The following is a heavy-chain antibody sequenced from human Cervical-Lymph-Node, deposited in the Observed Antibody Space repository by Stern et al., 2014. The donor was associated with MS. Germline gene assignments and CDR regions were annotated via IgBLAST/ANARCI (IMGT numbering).Heavy chain of an antibody. J-gene: IGHJ3*02. CDR3: ARGHSGSHYYDAFDI. CDR2: FSRSANYK. Sequence: EVQLVESGGGLVQPGGSLRLSCAASGFIFSDYSMNWVRQAPGKGLEWVSHFSRSANYKYYAASVKGRFAISRDDAGNSLSLQMDGLRVEDTAVYYCARGHSGSHYYDAFDIWGQGTVVTVST. V-gene: IGHV3-48*01. D-gene: IGHD5-12*01. CDR1: GFIFSDYS.